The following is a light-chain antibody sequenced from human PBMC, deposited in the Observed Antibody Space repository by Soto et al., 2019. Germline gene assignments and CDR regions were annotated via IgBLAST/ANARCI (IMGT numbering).Light chain of an antibody. CDR1: QTVPNNY. V-gene: IGKV3-20*01. CDR3: QRYDASPT. CDR2: GAS. J-gene: IGKJ1*01. Sequence: EIVLTQSPGTLSLSVGERATLSCRSSQTVPNNYLVWYQQKPGQTPTVLIYGASNRAAGIPDRFSGSGSGIDFALTISRLDPEDFAVYYCQRYDASPTFGQGTRVE.